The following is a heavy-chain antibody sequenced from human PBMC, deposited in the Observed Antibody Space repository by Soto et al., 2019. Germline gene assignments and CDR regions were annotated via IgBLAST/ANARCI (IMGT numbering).Heavy chain of an antibody. CDR3: ARGSSVTTFYYYYGMDV. Sequence: GESLKISCQGSGYSFTSYWIGWVRQMPGKGLEWMGIIYPGDSDTRYSPSFQGQVNISADKSISTAYLQWSSLKASDTAMYYCARGSSVTTFYYYYGMDVWGQGTTFTVSS. J-gene: IGHJ6*02. V-gene: IGHV5-51*01. D-gene: IGHD4-4*01. CDR2: IYPGDSDT. CDR1: GYSFTSYW.